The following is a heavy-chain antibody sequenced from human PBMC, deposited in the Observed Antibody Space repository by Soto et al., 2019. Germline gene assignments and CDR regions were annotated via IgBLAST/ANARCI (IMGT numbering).Heavy chain of an antibody. CDR1: GGTFSSYA. D-gene: IGHD2-21*02. Sequence: SVKVSCKASGGTFSSYAISWVRQAPGQGLEWMGGIIPIFGTANYAQKFQGRVTITADEATSTAYMELSSLRSEDTAVYYCALGCAGDCYSKWGDHWGPGTLVTVS. J-gene: IGHJ4*02. CDR2: IIPIFGTA. V-gene: IGHV1-69*13. CDR3: ALGCAGDCYSKWGDH.